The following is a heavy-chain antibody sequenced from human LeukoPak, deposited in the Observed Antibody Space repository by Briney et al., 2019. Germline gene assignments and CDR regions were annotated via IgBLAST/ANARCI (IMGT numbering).Heavy chain of an antibody. V-gene: IGHV4-31*03. CDR3: ARDRDGVDV. CDR1: GGSISSGGYS. CDR2: IYYSGTT. Sequence: SETLSLTCTVSGGSISSGGYSWSWIRQHPGKGLEGIGYIYYSGTTSYNPSLKRRLTISVDTSKNQFSLKLSSVTAADTAVYYCARDRDGVDVWGQGTTVTVSS. J-gene: IGHJ6*02.